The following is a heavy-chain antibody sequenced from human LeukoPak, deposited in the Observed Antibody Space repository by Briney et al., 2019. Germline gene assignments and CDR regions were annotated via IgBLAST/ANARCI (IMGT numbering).Heavy chain of an antibody. CDR2: ISYDGSNE. CDR1: GFTFSSYV. Sequence: GGSLRLSCAASGFTFSSYVMHWVRQAPGKGLEWVAIISYDGSNEYYADSVKGRFTISRDNSKNTLYLQMNSLRAEDTALYYCAKVLQMVREVTPFDYWGQGTLVTVSS. D-gene: IGHD3-10*01. CDR3: AKVLQMVREVTPFDY. V-gene: IGHV3-30*04. J-gene: IGHJ4*02.